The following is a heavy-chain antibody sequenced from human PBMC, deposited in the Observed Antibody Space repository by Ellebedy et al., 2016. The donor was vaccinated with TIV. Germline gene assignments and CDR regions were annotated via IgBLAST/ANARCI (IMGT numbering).Heavy chain of an antibody. V-gene: IGHV4-59*08. Sequence: MPSETLSPTCSVPGSPISNYSWSWIPQAPETGLGGSGYFFYRGNTDYNPSLKSRVSISVHTSKNTFSLIINSVTAADTAMYYCARYRRCGGDCFDGFDIWGQGTLVTVSS. CDR1: GSPISNYS. CDR3: ARYRRCGGDCFDGFDI. CDR2: FFYRGNT. J-gene: IGHJ3*02. D-gene: IGHD2-21*02.